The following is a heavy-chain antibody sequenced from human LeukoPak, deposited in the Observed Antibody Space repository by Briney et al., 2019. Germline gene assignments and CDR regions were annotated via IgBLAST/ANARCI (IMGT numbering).Heavy chain of an antibody. Sequence: ASVKVSCKASGYTFTGYYIHWVRQAPGQGLEWMGWINPNSGGTNYAQKFQGRVTMTRDTSISTAYMELSRLRSDDTAVYYCASIQLWPERNFDYWGQGTLVTVSS. CDR3: ASIQLWPERNFDY. V-gene: IGHV1-2*02. CDR2: INPNSGGT. CDR1: GYTFTGYY. D-gene: IGHD5-18*01. J-gene: IGHJ4*02.